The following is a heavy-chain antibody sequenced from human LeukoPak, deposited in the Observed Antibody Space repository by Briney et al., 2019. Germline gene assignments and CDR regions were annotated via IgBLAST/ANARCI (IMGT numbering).Heavy chain of an antibody. D-gene: IGHD3-16*01. CDR1: GFTFTDSA. CDR3: SEGGDYPPLDF. CDR2: ISTSGGET. V-gene: IGHV3-23*01. J-gene: IGHJ4*02. Sequence: PGGSLRLSCAASGFTFTDSAMTWVRQAPGKGLEWVSAISTSGGETIYTDSVKDRFTISRDNSKNTLYLQMNSLRADDTAMYYCSEGGDYPPLDFWGQGTLVTVSS.